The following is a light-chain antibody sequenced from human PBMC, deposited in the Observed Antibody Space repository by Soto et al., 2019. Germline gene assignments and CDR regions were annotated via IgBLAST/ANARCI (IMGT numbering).Light chain of an antibody. J-gene: IGLJ2*01. CDR2: DVS. CDR1: SSDVGGYNY. CDR3: SSYTISTLVV. V-gene: IGLV2-14*01. Sequence: QSALTQPASVSGSPGQSITISCTGTSSDVGGYNYVSWYQQHPGKAPKLMIYDVSNRPSGVSNRFSGSKSGNTASLTISGLQAEDEADYSCSSYTISTLVVFGGGTKVTVL.